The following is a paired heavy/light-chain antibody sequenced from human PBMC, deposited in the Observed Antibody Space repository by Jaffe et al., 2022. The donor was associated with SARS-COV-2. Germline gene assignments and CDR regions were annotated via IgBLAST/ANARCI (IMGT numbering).Light chain of an antibody. J-gene: IGKJ3*01. CDR3: QQRSNWRGFT. CDR2: DAS. V-gene: IGKV3-11*01. Sequence: EIVLTQSPATLSLSPGERATLSCRASQSVSSYLAWYQQKPGQAPRLLIYDASNRATGIPARFSGSGSGTDFTLTISSLEPEDFAVYYCQQRSNWRGFTFGPGTKVDIK. CDR1: QSVSSY.
Heavy chain of an antibody. CDR3: ARDLPYCTNGVCNYYYGMDV. V-gene: IGHV3-33*01. CDR1: GFTFSSYG. Sequence: QVQLVESGGGVVQPGRSLRLSCAASGFTFSSYGMHWVRQAPGKGLEWVAVIWYDGSNKYYADSVKGRFTISRDNSKNTLYLQMNSLRAEDTAVYYCARDLPYCTNGVCNYYYGMDVWGQGTTVTVSS. J-gene: IGHJ6*02. CDR2: IWYDGSNK. D-gene: IGHD2-8*01.